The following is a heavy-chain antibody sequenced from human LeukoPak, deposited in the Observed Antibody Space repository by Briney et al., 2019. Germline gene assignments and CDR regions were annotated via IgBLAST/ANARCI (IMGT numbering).Heavy chain of an antibody. CDR1: GFTLSSYE. CDR2: ISSSGSTI. V-gene: IGHV3-48*03. D-gene: IGHD5-18*01. J-gene: IGHJ4*02. CDR3: ARRFSYGSFAY. Sequence: PGGSLRLSCVVSGFTLSSYEMNWVRQAPGKGLEWVSSISSSGSTIYYADSEKGRFTISRDNAKNSLYLQMNSLRAEDTAVYYCARRFSYGSFAYWGQGTLVTVSS.